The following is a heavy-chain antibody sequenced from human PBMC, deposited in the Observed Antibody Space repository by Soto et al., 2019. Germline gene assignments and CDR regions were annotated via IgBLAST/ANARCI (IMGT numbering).Heavy chain of an antibody. CDR1: GYTFTSYG. V-gene: IGHV1-18*01. CDR3: ARVFMGPGSYPKIYYYYYYMDV. Sequence: QVQLVQSGAEVKKPGASVKVSCKASGYTFTSYGISWVRQAPGQGLEWMGWISAYNGNTNYAQKLQGRVTMTTDTSTSTAYMELRSLRSDDTAVYYCARVFMGPGSYPKIYYYYYYMDVWGKGTTVTVSS. D-gene: IGHD3-10*01. CDR2: ISAYNGNT. J-gene: IGHJ6*03.